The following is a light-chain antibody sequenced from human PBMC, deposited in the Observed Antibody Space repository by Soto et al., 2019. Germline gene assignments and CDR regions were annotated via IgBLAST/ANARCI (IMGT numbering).Light chain of an antibody. CDR3: QQYNSYPTWK. CDR1: QSVTSSY. V-gene: IGKV3-20*01. CDR2: GAS. Sequence: LKLNPSPGTLDLAPGEIVHHSCRAIQSVTSSYIAWYQQKSGQAPRLLLYGASSRATGIPDRFRGSGSGTDFTLTISRLEPEDFATYYCQQYNSYPTWKCGRGSKVEIK. J-gene: IGKJ1*01.